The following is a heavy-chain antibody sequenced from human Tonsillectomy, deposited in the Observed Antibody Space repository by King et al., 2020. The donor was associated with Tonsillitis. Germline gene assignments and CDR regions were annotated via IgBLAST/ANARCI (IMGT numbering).Heavy chain of an antibody. CDR1: GYTSTNYW. D-gene: IGHD1-26*01. CDR3: ATEWAHDGFDY. J-gene: IGHJ4*02. Sequence: GQLVQSGAEVKKPGESLKISCKASGYTSTNYWIGWVRQMPGKGLEWMGIIFLEDSDTRYSPSFQGHVTISADRSTSTAYLQWRSLTSSDTAIYYCATEWAHDGFDYWGQGTQVTVSS. CDR2: IFLEDSDT. V-gene: IGHV5-51*03.